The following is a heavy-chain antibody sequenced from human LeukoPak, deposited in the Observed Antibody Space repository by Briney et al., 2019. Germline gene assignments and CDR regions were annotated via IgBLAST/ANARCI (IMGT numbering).Heavy chain of an antibody. J-gene: IGHJ4*02. CDR2: ISGSGERA. V-gene: IGHV3-23*01. CDR1: GFMFTTYA. D-gene: IGHD1-26*01. CDR3: ASQSYSGSDNYYFHY. Sequence: PGGSLRLSCVTSGFMFTTYAMTWVRQAPGKGLEWVSIISGSGERAYYADSVKGRFTVSRDNSKNTLYLQMKSLRAEDTAVYYCASQSYSGSDNYYFHYWGQGTLVAVSS.